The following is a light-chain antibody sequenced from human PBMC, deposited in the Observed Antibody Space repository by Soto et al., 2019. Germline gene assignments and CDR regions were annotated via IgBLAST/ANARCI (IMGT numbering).Light chain of an antibody. V-gene: IGKV1-39*01. CDR1: QSISNY. CDR3: QQLNSYPQT. Sequence: DIRMTQSPSSLSASVGDRVTITCRTSQSISNYLNWYQQKPGKAPKLLISAASSLASGVPSRFSGSGSGTDFRLTISSLQPEDFVTYYCQQLNSYPQTFGQGTKVDIK. J-gene: IGKJ1*01. CDR2: AAS.